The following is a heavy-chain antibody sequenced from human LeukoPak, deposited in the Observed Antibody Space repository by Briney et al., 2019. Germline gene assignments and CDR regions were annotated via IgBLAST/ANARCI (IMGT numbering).Heavy chain of an antibody. Sequence: PGGSLRLSCAASEFTVSSTYITWLRQAPGKGLEWVSVIYPGGSALYADFVQGRFTISRDISQNIVYLQINNLRAEDTAVYYCARDRRSGLGHAFDIWGQGTMVTVSS. CDR3: ARDRRSGLGHAFDI. CDR2: IYPGGSA. D-gene: IGHD3-3*01. V-gene: IGHV3-53*01. J-gene: IGHJ3*02. CDR1: EFTVSSTY.